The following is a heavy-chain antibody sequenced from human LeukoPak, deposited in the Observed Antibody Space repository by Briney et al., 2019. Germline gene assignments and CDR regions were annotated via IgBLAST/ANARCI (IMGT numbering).Heavy chain of an antibody. CDR3: ARAQVGATDWFDP. V-gene: IGHV4-38-2*01. D-gene: IGHD1-26*01. Sequence: PSKTLSLTCAVSGYSISSGYYWGWIRQPPGKGLEWIGSIYHSGSTYYNPSLKSRVTISVDTSKNQFSLKLSSVTAADTAVYYCARAQVGATDWFDPWGQGTLVTVSS. CDR2: IYHSGST. J-gene: IGHJ5*02. CDR1: GYSISSGYY.